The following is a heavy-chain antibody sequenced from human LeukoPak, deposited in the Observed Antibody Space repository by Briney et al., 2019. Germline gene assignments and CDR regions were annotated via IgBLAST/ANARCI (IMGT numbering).Heavy chain of an antibody. J-gene: IGHJ4*02. CDR2: ISWSSGSI. D-gene: IGHD5-24*01. CDR1: GFIFDDYA. V-gene: IGHV3-9*01. Sequence: GGSLRLSCAASGFIFDDYAMHWVRQAPGKGLEWVSGISWSSGSIGYADSVKGRFTISRDNAKNSLYLQMNSLRAEDTAIYYCTRVGYIDEGIDYWGQGTLVTVSS. CDR3: TRVGYIDEGIDY.